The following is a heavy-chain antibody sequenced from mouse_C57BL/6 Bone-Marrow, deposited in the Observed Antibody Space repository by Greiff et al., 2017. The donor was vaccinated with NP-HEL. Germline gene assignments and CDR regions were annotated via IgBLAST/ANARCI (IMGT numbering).Heavy chain of an antibody. CDR1: GFTFSSYA. D-gene: IGHD1-1*01. Sequence: EVKVVESGGGLVKPGGSLKLSCAASGFTFSSYAMSWVRQTPEKRLEWVATISDGGSYTYYPDNVKGRFTISRDNAKNNLYLQMSHLKSEDTAMYYCAREGVVSTPFAYWGQGTLVTVSA. V-gene: IGHV5-4*01. CDR2: ISDGGSYT. J-gene: IGHJ3*01. CDR3: AREGVVSTPFAY.